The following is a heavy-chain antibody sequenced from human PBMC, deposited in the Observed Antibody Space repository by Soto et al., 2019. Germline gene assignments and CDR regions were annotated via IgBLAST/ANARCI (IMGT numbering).Heavy chain of an antibody. CDR1: GYTLTVYY. Sequence: GALLKVSCKTSGYTLTVYYIRCVRQAPGQGLEWMGWINPNSGDTNYAQKLQGRVTMTRDTSMSTAYMELRSLRSDDTAVYYCARDIAYDILTGYYGYWGQGTLVTVSS. V-gene: IGHV1-2*02. CDR2: INPNSGDT. J-gene: IGHJ4*02. D-gene: IGHD3-9*01. CDR3: ARDIAYDILTGYYGY.